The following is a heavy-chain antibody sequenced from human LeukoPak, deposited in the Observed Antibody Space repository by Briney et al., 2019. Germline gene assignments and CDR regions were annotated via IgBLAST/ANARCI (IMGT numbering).Heavy chain of an antibody. D-gene: IGHD5-18*01. CDR1: GFTFSSYA. CDR3: ASVYGYSYGHSPDY. Sequence: GGSLRLSCAASGFTFSSYAMSWVRQAPGKGLEWVSSISSSSSYIYYADSVKGRFTISRDNAKNSLYLQMNSLRAEDTAVYYCASVYGYSYGHSPDYWGQGTLVTVSS. V-gene: IGHV3-21*01. J-gene: IGHJ4*02. CDR2: ISSSSSYI.